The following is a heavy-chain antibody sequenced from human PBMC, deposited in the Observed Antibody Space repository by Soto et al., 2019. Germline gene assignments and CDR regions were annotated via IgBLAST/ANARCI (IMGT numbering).Heavy chain of an antibody. Sequence: QVQLQESGPGLVKPSETLSLTCTVSGGSMSSYHWSWIRQSPGKGLEWIGYIYYTGSTDYNPSLKSRATMSMDTCNNQFSLRLSSVTAADTAVYYCARDGGYSRGLTYWYLDLWGRGTLVTVSS. J-gene: IGHJ2*01. CDR2: IYYTGST. D-gene: IGHD6-19*01. CDR1: GGSMSSYH. CDR3: ARDGGYSRGLTYWYLDL. V-gene: IGHV4-59*01.